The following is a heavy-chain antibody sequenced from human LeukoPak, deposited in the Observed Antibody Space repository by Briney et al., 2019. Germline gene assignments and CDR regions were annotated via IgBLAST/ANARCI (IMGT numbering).Heavy chain of an antibody. V-gene: IGHV4-61*02. CDR3: ARATLIATGHDYYYYYMDV. D-gene: IGHD2-21*01. J-gene: IGHJ6*03. Sequence: PSQTLSLTCSVAGGSISSGSYDWGWIRQPAGKGLEWIGRIYTSGSTNYNPSLKSRVTISVDTSQNQFSLKLSSVTAADTAVYYCARATLIATGHDYYYYYMDVWGKGTTVTVSS. CDR2: IYTSGST. CDR1: GGSISSGSYD.